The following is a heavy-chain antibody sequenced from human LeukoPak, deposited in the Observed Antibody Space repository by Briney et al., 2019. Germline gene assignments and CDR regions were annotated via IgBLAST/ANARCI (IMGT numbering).Heavy chain of an antibody. CDR1: GFTLSNHG. CDR2: IRYDGTDK. CDR3: GKGLAYTYPYSGNMDV. D-gene: IGHD5-18*01. J-gene: IGHJ6*03. V-gene: IGHV3-30*02. Sequence: PGGSLRLSCAASGFTLSNHGMRWVRQAPGKGLEWVAFIRYDGTDKYYADSVKGRFTISRDNSENTVSLQLNSLRAEDTAVYYCGKGLAYTYPYSGNMDVWGKGTTVTVSS.